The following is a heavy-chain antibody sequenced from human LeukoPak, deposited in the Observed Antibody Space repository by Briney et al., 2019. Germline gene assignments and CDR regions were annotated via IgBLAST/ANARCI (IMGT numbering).Heavy chain of an antibody. V-gene: IGHV4-34*01. CDR3: ARLVKAYYDFWTPLLGAFDI. CDR1: GGSFSGYY. J-gene: IGHJ3*02. D-gene: IGHD3-3*01. Sequence: PSETLSLTCAVYGGSFSGYYWSWIRQPPGKGLEWIGEINHSGSTSYNPSLKSRVTISVDTSKNQFSLKLSSVTAADTAVYYCARLVKAYYDFWTPLLGAFDIWGQGTMVTVSS. CDR2: INHSGST.